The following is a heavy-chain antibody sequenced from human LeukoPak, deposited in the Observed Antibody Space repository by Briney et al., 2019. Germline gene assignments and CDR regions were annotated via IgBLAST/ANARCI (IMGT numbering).Heavy chain of an antibody. D-gene: IGHD6-19*01. Sequence: ASVKVSCKASGYTFNGYYKHWVRQAPGQGLEWMGWINPNSGGTNYAQKFQCRVTMTRDTSISTAYMELSRLRSDDTAMYYCARSSGWKYNIDYWGQGTLVTVSS. V-gene: IGHV1-2*02. CDR3: ARSSGWKYNIDY. CDR2: INPNSGGT. J-gene: IGHJ4*02. CDR1: GYTFNGYY.